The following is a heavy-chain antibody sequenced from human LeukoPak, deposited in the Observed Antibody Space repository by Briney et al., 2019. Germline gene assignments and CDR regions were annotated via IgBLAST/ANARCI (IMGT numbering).Heavy chain of an antibody. CDR2: IIPIFGTA. CDR3: ARGYCSGGSCYLFYYYGLDV. CDR1: GDTFSSYA. Sequence: GSSVKVSCKASGDTFSSYAISWVRQAPGQGLEWMGGIIPIFGTANYAQKFQGRVTITADESTSTAYMELSSPRAEDTAVYYCARGYCSGGSCYLFYYYGLDVWGQGTTVTVSS. V-gene: IGHV1-69*01. D-gene: IGHD2-15*01. J-gene: IGHJ6*02.